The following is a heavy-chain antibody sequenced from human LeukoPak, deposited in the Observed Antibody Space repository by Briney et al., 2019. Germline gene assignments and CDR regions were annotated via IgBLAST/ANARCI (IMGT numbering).Heavy chain of an antibody. CDR1: GGSISSYY. J-gene: IGHJ4*02. CDR3: ARGQKYRSGYTVTELGSGYFDY. D-gene: IGHD5-18*01. CDR2: IYTSGRT. V-gene: IGHV4-4*07. Sequence: SETLSLTCTVSGGSISSYYWSWIRQPAGKGLEWIGRIYTSGRTSYNPSLKSRVTISVDTSKNQFSLRLSSVTAADTAVYYCARGQKYRSGYTVTELGSGYFDYWGQGPLVTVSS.